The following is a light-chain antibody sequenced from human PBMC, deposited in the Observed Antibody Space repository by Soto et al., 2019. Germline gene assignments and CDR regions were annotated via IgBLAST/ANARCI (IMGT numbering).Light chain of an antibody. CDR1: SSDVGGYNY. CDR3: SSYTSSSTPVV. J-gene: IGLJ2*01. V-gene: IGLV2-14*01. Sequence: QSALTQPASVSGSPGQSITISCTGTSSDVGGYNYVSWYQQHPGKAPKLMISDVSDRPSGVSNRFSGSKSGNTASLTISALQAEDEADYYCSSYTSSSTPVVFGGGTKVTVL. CDR2: DVS.